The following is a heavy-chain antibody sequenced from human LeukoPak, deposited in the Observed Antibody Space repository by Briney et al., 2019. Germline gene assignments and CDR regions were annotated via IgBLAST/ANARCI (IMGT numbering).Heavy chain of an antibody. Sequence: GASVKVSCKVSGYTLTELSMHWVRQAPGKGLEWMGWISAYNGNTNYAQKLQGRVTMTTDTSTSTAYMELRSLRSDDTAVYYCARVPPFYCSGGSCYSDYYYYMDVWGKGTTVTISS. CDR3: ARVPPFYCSGGSCYSDYYYYMDV. J-gene: IGHJ6*03. D-gene: IGHD2-15*01. V-gene: IGHV1-18*01. CDR2: ISAYNGNT. CDR1: GYTLTELS.